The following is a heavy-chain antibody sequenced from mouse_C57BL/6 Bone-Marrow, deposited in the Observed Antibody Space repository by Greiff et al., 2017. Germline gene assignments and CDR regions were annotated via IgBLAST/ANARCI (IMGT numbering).Heavy chain of an antibody. V-gene: IGHV5-6*01. CDR1: GFTFSSYG. CDR2: ISSGGSYT. J-gene: IGHJ1*03. D-gene: IGHD2-1*01. Sequence: EVKVVESGGDLVKPGGSLKLSCAASGFTFSSYGMSWVRQTPDKRLEWVATISSGGSYTYYPDSVKGRFTISRDTAKNTLYLQMSRLKSEDTAMYYCAREANLLWYWYFDVWGTGTTVTVSA. CDR3: AREANLLWYWYFDV.